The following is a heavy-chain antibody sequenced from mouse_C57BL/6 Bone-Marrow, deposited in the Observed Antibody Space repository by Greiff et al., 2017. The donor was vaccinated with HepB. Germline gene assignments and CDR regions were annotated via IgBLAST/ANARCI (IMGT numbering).Heavy chain of an antibody. V-gene: IGHV1-9*01. CDR1: GYTFTSYW. CDR2: ILPGSGST. D-gene: IGHD2-3*01. CDR3: ARYDGYYAFAY. J-gene: IGHJ3*01. Sequence: QVQLQQPGAELVMPGASVKLSCKASGYTFTSYWMHWVKQRPGQGLEWIGEILPGSGSTNYNEKFKGKATFTADTSSNTAYMQLSSLTTEDSAIYYCARYDGYYAFAYWGQGTLVTVSA.